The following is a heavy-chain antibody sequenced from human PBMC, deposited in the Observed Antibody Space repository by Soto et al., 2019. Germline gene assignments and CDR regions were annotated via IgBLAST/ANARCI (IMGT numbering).Heavy chain of an antibody. CDR2: IYWDDDK. J-gene: IGHJ4*02. D-gene: IGHD7-27*01. CDR1: GFSLSTSGVG. Sequence: SGPTLVNPTPTLTLTCTFSGFSLSTSGVGVGWIRQTPGKALEYLAVIYWDDDKRFSPSLKSRLTITKDTSKNHVVLTMAYMDPVDTATYFCAHRGYMYGNWDHGYFDYWGQGTLVTVSS. V-gene: IGHV2-5*02. CDR3: AHRGYMYGNWDHGYFDY.